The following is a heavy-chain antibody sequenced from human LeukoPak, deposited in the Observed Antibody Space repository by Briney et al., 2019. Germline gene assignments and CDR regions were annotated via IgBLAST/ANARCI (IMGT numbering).Heavy chain of an antibody. Sequence: GASVKVSCKASGGTFSSYAISWVRQAPGQGLEWMGRIIPIFGTANYAQKFQGRVTITTNESTSTAYMELSSLRSEDTAVYYCARVRPPGYYDSSDYNFDYWGQGTLVTVSS. V-gene: IGHV1-69*05. CDR1: GGTFSSYA. CDR3: ARVRPPGYYDSSDYNFDY. CDR2: IIPIFGTA. D-gene: IGHD3-22*01. J-gene: IGHJ4*02.